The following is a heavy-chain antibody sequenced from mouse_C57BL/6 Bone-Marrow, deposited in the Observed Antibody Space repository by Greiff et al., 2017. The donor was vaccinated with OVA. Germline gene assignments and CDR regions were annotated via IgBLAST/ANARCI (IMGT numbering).Heavy chain of an antibody. CDR1: GYTFTSYW. D-gene: IGHD1-1*01. Sequence: QVQLQQSGAELVKPGASVKLSCKASGYTFTSYWMHWVKQRPGQGLEWIGYINPCGGYTKYNQKFKDKATLTADKSSSTAYMQLSSLTYEDSAVYYCARYTGGSSLYWYFDVWGTGTTVTVSS. CDR3: ARYTGGSSLYWYFDV. CDR2: INPCGGYT. J-gene: IGHJ1*03. V-gene: IGHV1-7*01.